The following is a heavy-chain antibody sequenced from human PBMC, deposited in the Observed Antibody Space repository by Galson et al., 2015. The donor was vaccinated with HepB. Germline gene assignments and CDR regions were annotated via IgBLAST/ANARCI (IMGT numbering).Heavy chain of an antibody. V-gene: IGHV3-48*02. CDR2: ISSSSSTI. D-gene: IGHD6-13*01. CDR3: SIAAAGNFDY. Sequence: SLRLSCAASGFTFSSYSMNWVRQAPGKGLEWASYISSSSSTIYYADSVKGRFTISRDNAKNSLYLHMNSLRDEDTAVYYCSIAAAGNFDYWGQGTLVTVSS. CDR1: GFTFSSYS. J-gene: IGHJ4*02.